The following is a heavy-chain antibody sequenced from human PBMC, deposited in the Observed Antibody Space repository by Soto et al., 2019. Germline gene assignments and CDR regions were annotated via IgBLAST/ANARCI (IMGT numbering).Heavy chain of an antibody. CDR2: ISSISKYI. CDR3: AGEWHPAGYYYYCMDV. J-gene: IGHJ6*02. Sequence: EVQLVESGGGLVKPGGSLRLSCAASGFTFSSYSMNWVRQAPGKGLEWVSSISSISKYIYYADSVKGRVTISRDHAKNSLYLQMNSLRADDTAVYYCAGEWHPAGYYYYCMDVWGQGTIVTVSS. CDR1: GFTFSSYS. V-gene: IGHV3-21*01.